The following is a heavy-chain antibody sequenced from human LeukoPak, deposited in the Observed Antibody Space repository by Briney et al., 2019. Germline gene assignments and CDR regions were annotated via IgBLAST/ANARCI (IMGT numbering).Heavy chain of an antibody. CDR2: ITANGGRT. V-gene: IGHV3-23*01. CDR3: AKDGAAPGSGGDYFDY. Sequence: PGGSLRLSCAASGFTFRKYVMNWVRQAPGKGLEWVSVITANGGRTYYADSVKGRFTISRDNSKNTLSLQMNSLRADDTAVYYCAKDGAAPGSGGDYFDYWGQGTLVTVSS. D-gene: IGHD3-10*01. J-gene: IGHJ4*02. CDR1: GFTFRKYV.